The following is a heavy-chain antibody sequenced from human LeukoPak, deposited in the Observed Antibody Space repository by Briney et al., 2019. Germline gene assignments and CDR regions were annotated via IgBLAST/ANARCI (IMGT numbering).Heavy chain of an antibody. CDR3: ARDRAVAYEYNWFDP. D-gene: IGHD5-12*01. J-gene: IGHJ5*02. CDR1: GFTFSSYW. CDR2: INSDGSST. V-gene: IGHV3-74*01. Sequence: GGSLRPSCAASGFTFSSYWMHWVRQAPGKGLVWVSRINSDGSSTSYADSVKGRFTISRDNAKNTLYLQMNSLRAEDTAVYYCARDRAVAYEYNWFDPWGQGTLVTVSS.